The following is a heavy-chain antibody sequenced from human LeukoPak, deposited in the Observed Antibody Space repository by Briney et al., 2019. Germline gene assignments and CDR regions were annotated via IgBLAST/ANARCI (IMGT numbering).Heavy chain of an antibody. V-gene: IGHV1-2*02. CDR2: INPNSGGT. J-gene: IGHJ5*02. D-gene: IGHD6-13*01. Sequence: AASVKVSCKASGYTFTGYYMHWVRQAPGQGLEWMGWINPNSGGTNYAQKFQGRVTMTRDTSISTVYMELSRLRSDDTAVYYCARNMVGIAAAGWFDPWGQGTLVTVSA. CDR3: ARNMVGIAAAGWFDP. CDR1: GYTFTGYY.